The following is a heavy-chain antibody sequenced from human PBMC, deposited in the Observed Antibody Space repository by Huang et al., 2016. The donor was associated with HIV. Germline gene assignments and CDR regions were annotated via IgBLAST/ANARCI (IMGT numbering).Heavy chain of an antibody. J-gene: IGHJ4*02. Sequence: QVQLHQWGAGLLKPSETLSLTCADYGGSFSGPNWTWIRQTPGKGLEWIGEINHGGRTNYSPSLKRRVTISLDTSKNQFSLRLRSVTAADTAVYYCARGRGDARGFLGLDFWGQGTLVTVSS. CDR3: ARGRGDARGFLGLDF. V-gene: IGHV4-34*01. CDR1: GGSFSGPN. D-gene: IGHD3-16*01. CDR2: INHGGRT.